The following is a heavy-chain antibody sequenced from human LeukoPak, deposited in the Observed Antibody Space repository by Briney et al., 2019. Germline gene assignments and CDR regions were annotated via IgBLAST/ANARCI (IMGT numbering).Heavy chain of an antibody. CDR1: GYTFTGYY. D-gene: IGHD3-10*01. Sequence: ASVKVSCKASGYTFTGYYIHWVRQAPGQGLEWMGWINPNSDNTNYPQKFQGRVTMTRDTSISTAYMELSRLRSDDTAVYYCARDSGERGSGSYLIAYWGQGTLVTVSS. V-gene: IGHV1-2*02. J-gene: IGHJ4*02. CDR3: ARDSGERGSGSYLIAY. CDR2: INPNSDNT.